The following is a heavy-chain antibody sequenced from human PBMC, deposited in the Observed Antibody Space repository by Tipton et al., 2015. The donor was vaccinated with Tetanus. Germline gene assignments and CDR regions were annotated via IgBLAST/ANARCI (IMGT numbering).Heavy chain of an antibody. J-gene: IGHJ6*01. CDR3: ARGGSYLGIYYYYAMDV. CDR2: IIPSLGST. Sequence: QSGAEVKKPGSSVKVSCKAPGDTFSSYAISWMRQAPGQGLEWMGGIIPSLGSTTYAPKFQGRITITADEVTTTAYMEVSSLTSEDTAVFYCARGGSYLGIYYYYAMDVWGQGTTVTVSS. CDR1: GDTFSSYA. V-gene: IGHV1-69*01. D-gene: IGHD1-26*01.